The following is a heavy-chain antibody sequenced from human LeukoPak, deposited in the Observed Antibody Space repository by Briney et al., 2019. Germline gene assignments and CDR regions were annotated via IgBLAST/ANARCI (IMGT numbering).Heavy chain of an antibody. CDR3: ARVQLEPVPDY. CDR2: IKQDGSEK. Sequence: PGGSLRLSCAASGFTFSSYWMSWVRQAPGKGLEWVANIKQDGSEKYYVDSVKGRFTISRDNAKNSLYLQMNSLRAEDTAMYYCARVQLEPVPDYWGQGTLVTVSS. J-gene: IGHJ4*02. CDR1: GFTFSSYW. V-gene: IGHV3-7*01. D-gene: IGHD1-1*01.